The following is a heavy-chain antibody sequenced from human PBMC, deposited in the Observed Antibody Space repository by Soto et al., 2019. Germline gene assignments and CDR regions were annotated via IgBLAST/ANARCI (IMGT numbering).Heavy chain of an antibody. CDR1: GYTFTSYY. CDR3: SRCLGSGDY. V-gene: IGHV1-46*03. CDR2: INPKGGRT. J-gene: IGHJ4*02. Sequence: QVQLVQSGAEVKNPGASVTVSCRASGYTFTSYYIHWVRQSPGQGLEWMAIINPKGGRTNYAQRVQGSVTVTRDPSVSIVYMDLSSFKSEDTAVNYSSRCLGSGDYWGQGNLVTFS. D-gene: IGHD3-10*01.